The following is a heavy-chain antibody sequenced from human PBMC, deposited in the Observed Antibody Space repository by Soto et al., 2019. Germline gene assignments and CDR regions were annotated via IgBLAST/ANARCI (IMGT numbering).Heavy chain of an antibody. J-gene: IGHJ6*02. Sequence: PGGSLRLSCAASEFTFSNYAMSWVRQAPGKGLEWVSAMSTDGANTYYGNSVKGRFTISRDNSKNTLYLQMGSLRADDMAVYYCARARSYDNRGPFYDVWGQGTTVTVSS. V-gene: IGHV3-64*01. CDR2: MSTDGANT. CDR1: EFTFSNYA. D-gene: IGHD3-22*01. CDR3: ARARSYDNRGPFYDV.